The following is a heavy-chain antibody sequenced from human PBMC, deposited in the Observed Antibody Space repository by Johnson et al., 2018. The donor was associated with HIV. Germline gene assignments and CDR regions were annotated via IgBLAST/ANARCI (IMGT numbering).Heavy chain of an antibody. J-gene: IGHJ3*02. CDR2: IWYDGSNK. CDR3: AKVRSSSWYDAFDI. V-gene: IGHV3-33*06. D-gene: IGHD6-13*01. CDR1: AFTFSSYG. Sequence: QVQLVESGGGLVQPGRSLRLSCAASAFTFSSYGMHWVRQAPGKGLEWVAVIWYDGSNKFYADSVKGRFTISRDNSKNTLYLQMNSLRDEDTAVYYCAKVRSSSWYDAFDIWGQGTLVTVSS.